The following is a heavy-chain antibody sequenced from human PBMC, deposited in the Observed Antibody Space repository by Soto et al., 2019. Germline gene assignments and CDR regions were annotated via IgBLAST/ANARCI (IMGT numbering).Heavy chain of an antibody. Sequence: SETLSLTCAVSGGSISSGGYSWSWIRQPPGKGLEWIGYIYHSGSTYYNPSLKSRVTISVDRSKNQFSLKLSSVTAADTAVYYCARGLYYYDNRAYFDYWGQGTLVTVS. J-gene: IGHJ4*02. V-gene: IGHV4-30-2*01. CDR1: GGSISSGGYS. CDR3: ARGLYYYDNRAYFDY. D-gene: IGHD3-22*01. CDR2: IYHSGST.